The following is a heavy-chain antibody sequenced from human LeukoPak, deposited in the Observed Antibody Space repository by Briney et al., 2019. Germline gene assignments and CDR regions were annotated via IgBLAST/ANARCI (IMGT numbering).Heavy chain of an antibody. CDR1: GFTFSNYN. D-gene: IGHD3-3*01. CDR2: ISSSSSYI. J-gene: IGHJ4*02. CDR3: ARDPAGTSYYDFWSGYYFDY. Sequence: GGSLRLSCAASGFTFSNYNINWVRQAPGKGLEWVSSISSSSSYICYADSVKGRFTISRDNAKNSLYLQMNSLRAEDTAVYYCARDPAGTSYYDFWSGYYFDYWGQGTLVTVSS. V-gene: IGHV3-21*01.